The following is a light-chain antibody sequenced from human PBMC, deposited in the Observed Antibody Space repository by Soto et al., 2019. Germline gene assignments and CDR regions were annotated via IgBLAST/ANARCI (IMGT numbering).Light chain of an antibody. CDR1: QTVSDN. J-gene: IGKJ4*01. CDR2: DAS. V-gene: IGKV3-11*01. Sequence: EIVLTQSPATLSLSPGGRATLSCRASQTVSDNLAWYQQKPGQAPRLLIYDASNRASGIPARFSGTGSGTDFTLTISSLEPEDFAVYFCQQRYDWPPTFGGGTKVDIK. CDR3: QQRYDWPPT.